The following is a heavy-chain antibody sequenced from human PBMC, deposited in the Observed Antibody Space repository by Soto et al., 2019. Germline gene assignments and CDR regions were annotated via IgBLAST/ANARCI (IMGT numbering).Heavy chain of an antibody. V-gene: IGHV4-59*01. CDR2: IYYSGST. J-gene: IGHJ5*02. Sequence: SETLSLTCTVSGGSISSYYWSWIRQPPEKKLDWIGYIYYSGSTNYNPSLKSRLTISVDTSKNQSSLKLSSVTAADTAVYYCARVNWYNNWFDLWGQGTLVTVSS. D-gene: IGHD1-20*01. CDR3: ARVNWYNNWFDL. CDR1: GGSISSYY.